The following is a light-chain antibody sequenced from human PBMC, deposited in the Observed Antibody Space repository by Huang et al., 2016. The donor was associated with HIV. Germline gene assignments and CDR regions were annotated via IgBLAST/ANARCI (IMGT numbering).Light chain of an antibody. CDR3: QQYDTWPLT. Sequence: EVVMTQSPATLSVSPGERATLPCRASQSVSTNFAWYQQKPGQAPRLLIYGASDRATGIPARFSCSGSGTEFTLIINSLQSEDFVVYYCQQYDTWPLTFGGGTRVEIK. V-gene: IGKV3D-15*01. CDR1: QSVSTN. CDR2: GAS. J-gene: IGKJ4*01.